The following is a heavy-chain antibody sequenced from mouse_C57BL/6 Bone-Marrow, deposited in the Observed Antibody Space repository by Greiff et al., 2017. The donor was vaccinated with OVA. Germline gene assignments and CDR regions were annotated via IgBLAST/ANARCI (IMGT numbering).Heavy chain of an antibody. CDR2: IDPENGDT. CDR1: GFNFTDDY. V-gene: IGHV14-4*01. D-gene: IGHD3-2*02. CDR3: TTMAQATYAMDY. J-gene: IGHJ4*01. Sequence: EVQLKEPGAELVRPGASVKLSCTASGFNFTDDYMHWVKQRPEQGLEWIGWIDPENGDTEYDSKFQGKATITADTSSNTAYLQLSSLTSEDSAVYYCTTMAQATYAMDYWGQGTSVTVTS.